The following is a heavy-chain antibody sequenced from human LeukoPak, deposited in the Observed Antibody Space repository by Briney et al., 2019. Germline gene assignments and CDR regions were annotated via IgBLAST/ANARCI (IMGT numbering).Heavy chain of an antibody. CDR3: ARGYSYGAPLRY. CDR2: IYYSGST. V-gene: IGHV4-59*01. Sequence: SETLSLNCTVSGGSISSYYWSWIRQRPGKGLEWIGYIYYSGSTNYNPSLKSRVTISVDTSKNQFSLKLSSVTAADTAVYYCARGYSYGAPLRYCGQGTLVTVSS. CDR1: GGSISSYY. J-gene: IGHJ4*02. D-gene: IGHD5-18*01.